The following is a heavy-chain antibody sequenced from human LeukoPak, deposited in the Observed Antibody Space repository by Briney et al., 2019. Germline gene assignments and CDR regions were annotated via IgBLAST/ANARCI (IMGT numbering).Heavy chain of an antibody. CDR1: GGSISSSSYF. V-gene: IGHV4-39*01. Sequence: TSETLSLTCTVSGGSISSSSYFWGWNRQPPGKGLEWIAAISYSGTTYYNPSLNSRVTISVDTSKNQFSLRLNSVTAADTAVYYWARQNDYGDPYWGEGTLVTVSS. CDR2: ISYSGTT. J-gene: IGHJ4*02. D-gene: IGHD4-17*01. CDR3: ARQNDYGDPY.